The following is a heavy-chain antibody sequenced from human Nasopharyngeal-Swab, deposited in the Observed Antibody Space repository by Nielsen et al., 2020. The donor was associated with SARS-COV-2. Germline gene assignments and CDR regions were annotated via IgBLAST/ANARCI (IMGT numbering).Heavy chain of an antibody. J-gene: IGHJ4*02. Sequence: GGSLRLSCAASGFTFCSYGMHWVRQAPGKGLEWVAVIWYDGSNKYYADSVKGRFTISRDNSKNTLYLQMNSLRAEDTAVYYCARAETGYSYGYPFDYWGQGTLVTVSS. D-gene: IGHD5-18*01. CDR3: ARAETGYSYGYPFDY. V-gene: IGHV3-33*01. CDR1: GFTFCSYG. CDR2: IWYDGSNK.